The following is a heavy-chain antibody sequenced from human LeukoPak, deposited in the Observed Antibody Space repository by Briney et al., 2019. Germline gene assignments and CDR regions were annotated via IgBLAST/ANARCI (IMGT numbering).Heavy chain of an antibody. CDR3: AREASGYTYQFDP. Sequence: SETLSLTCTVSGGSISNYYWSWIRQPPGKGLEGIGYIYYSGSTNYNPSLKSRVTISVDTSKNQFSLKLSSVTAADPAVYYCAREASGYTYQFDPWGQGTLVTVSS. V-gene: IGHV4-59*01. CDR1: GGSISNYY. CDR2: IYYSGST. D-gene: IGHD5-18*01. J-gene: IGHJ5*02.